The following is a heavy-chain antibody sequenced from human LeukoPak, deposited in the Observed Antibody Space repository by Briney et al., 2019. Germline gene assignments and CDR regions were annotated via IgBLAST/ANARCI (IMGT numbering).Heavy chain of an antibody. CDR3: ARLNYDILTGPDY. CDR2: IYYSGGT. D-gene: IGHD3-9*01. V-gene: IGHV4-31*03. J-gene: IGHJ4*02. CDR1: GGSISSGGYY. Sequence: SETLSLTCTVSGGSISSGGYYWSWIRQHPGKGLEWIGYIYYSGGTYYNPSLKSRVTISVDTSKNQFSLKLSSVTAADTAVYYCARLNYDILTGPDYWGQGTLVILSS.